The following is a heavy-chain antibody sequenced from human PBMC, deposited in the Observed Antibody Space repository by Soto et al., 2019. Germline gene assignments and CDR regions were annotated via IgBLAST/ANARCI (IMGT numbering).Heavy chain of an antibody. CDR2: IYYSGST. J-gene: IGHJ6*02. CDR3: ARDHELRYFDWSQAYYYYYGMDL. D-gene: IGHD3-9*01. V-gene: IGHV4-59*01. CDR1: GGSISRYY. Sequence: KPXETLSLTCTVAGGSISRYYWSWIRQPPGKGLDWIWYIYYSGSTNYNPSLKSRVTISVDTSKNQFSLKLSSVTAADTAVYYCARDHELRYFDWSQAYYYYYGMDLWGQETTVTVSS.